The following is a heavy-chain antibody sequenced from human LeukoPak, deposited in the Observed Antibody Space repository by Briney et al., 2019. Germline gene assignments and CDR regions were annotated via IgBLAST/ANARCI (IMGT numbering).Heavy chain of an antibody. Sequence: GGSLRLSCAASGFTFSDVAMTWVRQAPGRGLEWVGRIKTRSDGGTADYGAPVKGRFTISRDDSKNILFLQMDSLKIEGTGVYYCTRYAGDFRGQGTLVTVSP. D-gene: IGHD2/OR15-2a*01. J-gene: IGHJ4*02. CDR2: IKTRSDGGTA. CDR1: GFTFSDVA. CDR3: TRYAGDF. V-gene: IGHV3-15*05.